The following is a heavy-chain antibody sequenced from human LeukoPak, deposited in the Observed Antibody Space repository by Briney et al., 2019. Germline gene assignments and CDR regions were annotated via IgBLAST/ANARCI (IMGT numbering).Heavy chain of an antibody. D-gene: IGHD2-2*02. CDR2: IYTSGST. Sequence: SETLSLTCTVSGGSLSSYYWSWIRQPAGKGLEWIGRIYTSGSTNYNPSLKSRVTMSVDTSKNQFSLKLSSVTAADTAVYYCASSVFCSSTSCYNYWGQGTLVTVSS. CDR1: GGSLSSYY. V-gene: IGHV4-4*07. CDR3: ASSVFCSSTSCYNY. J-gene: IGHJ4*02.